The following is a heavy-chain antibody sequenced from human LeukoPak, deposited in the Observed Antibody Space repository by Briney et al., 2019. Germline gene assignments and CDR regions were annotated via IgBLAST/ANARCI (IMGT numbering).Heavy chain of an antibody. CDR1: GGSFSGYY. J-gene: IGHJ4*02. CDR3: ARGLRLRYLDY. CDR2: INHSGST. D-gene: IGHD6-25*01. V-gene: IGHV4-34*01. Sequence: PSETLSLTCAVYGGSFSGYYWSWIRQPPGKGLEWIGEINHSGSTNCNPSLKSRVTISVDTSKNQFSLKLSSVTAADTAVYYCARGLRLRYLDYWGQGTLVTVSS.